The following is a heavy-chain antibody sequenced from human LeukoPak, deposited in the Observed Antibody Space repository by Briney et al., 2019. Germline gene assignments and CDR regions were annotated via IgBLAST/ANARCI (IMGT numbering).Heavy chain of an antibody. V-gene: IGHV3-30*18. J-gene: IGHJ4*02. CDR1: GFTFSSYG. Sequence: GRSLRLSCAASGFTFSSYGMHWVRQAPGKGLEWVAVISYDGSNKYYADSVKGRFTISRDNSKNTLYLQMNSLRAEDTAVYYCANVGDGYTLAFWGQGTLVTVSS. CDR3: ANVGDGYTLAF. D-gene: IGHD2-2*02. CDR2: ISYDGSNK.